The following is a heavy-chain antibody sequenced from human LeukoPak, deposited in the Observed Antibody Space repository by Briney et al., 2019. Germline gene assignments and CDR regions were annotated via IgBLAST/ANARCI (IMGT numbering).Heavy chain of an antibody. CDR2: IYSSGST. D-gene: IGHD5-24*01. V-gene: IGHV3-53*01. CDR1: GFTNY. J-gene: IGHJ5*02. Sequence: PGGSLRLSCGASGFTNYMSWVRQAPDSGREWVSSIYSSGSTYYADSVRGRFAISRDKTKNTLFLLMNSLRVEDTALYYCARDLLEPEMAAWGLGTLVTVSS. CDR3: ARDLLEPEMAA.